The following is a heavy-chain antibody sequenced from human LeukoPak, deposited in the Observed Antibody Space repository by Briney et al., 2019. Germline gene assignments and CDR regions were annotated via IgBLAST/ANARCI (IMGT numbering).Heavy chain of an antibody. CDR3: ARDTRAAGSGWFDP. CDR1: GGSISSYY. D-gene: IGHD6-13*01. Sequence: PSETLSLTCTVSGGSISSYYWSWIRQPPGKGLEWIGYIYYGGSTNYNPSLKSRVTISVDTSKNQFSLKLSSVTAADTAVYYCARDTRAAGSGWFDPWGQGTLVTVSS. J-gene: IGHJ5*02. CDR2: IYYGGST. V-gene: IGHV4-59*01.